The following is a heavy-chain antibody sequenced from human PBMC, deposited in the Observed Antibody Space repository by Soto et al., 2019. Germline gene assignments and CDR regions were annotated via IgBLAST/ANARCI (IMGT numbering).Heavy chain of an antibody. Sequence: EVQLLESGGDLVHPGGSLRLSCAASGFTFSGYGMSWVRQAPGKGLEWVSAISGSGASTYYADSVKGRFTFSRDNSNNILFLQMDSLRAEDTAIYYCARCTSPWYYYAMDVWGQGTTVTVSS. CDR2: ISGSGAST. CDR1: GFTFSGYG. CDR3: ARCTSPWYYYAMDV. V-gene: IGHV3-23*01. D-gene: IGHD2-2*01. J-gene: IGHJ6*02.